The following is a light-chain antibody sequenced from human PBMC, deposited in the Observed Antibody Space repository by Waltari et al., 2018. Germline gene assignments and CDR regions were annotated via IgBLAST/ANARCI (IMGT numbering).Light chain of an antibody. J-gene: IGKJ2*01. Sequence: DIQMTKSPSFLSASLGDRVSTTCQASQDINNYLNWYQQKPGKAPKLLISEASNLEAGVPSRFSGSGSGADFTFTISSLQPDDIATYYCQHYNNLPPTFGQGTKVEIK. CDR3: QHYNNLPPT. CDR1: QDINNY. V-gene: IGKV1-33*01. CDR2: EAS.